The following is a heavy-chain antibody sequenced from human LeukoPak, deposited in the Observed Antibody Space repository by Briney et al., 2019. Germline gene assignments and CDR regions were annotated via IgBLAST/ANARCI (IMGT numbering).Heavy chain of an antibody. J-gene: IGHJ5*02. V-gene: IGHV1-69*01. CDR3: ARGRTDYDFWSGVNWFDP. Sequence: SVKVSCKASGGTFSSYAISWVRQAPGQGLEWMGGIIPIFGTANYAQKFQGRVTITADESTSTAYMELSSLRSEDTAVYYCARGRTDYDFWSGVNWFDPWGQGTLVTVSS. CDR1: GGTFSSYA. CDR2: IIPIFGTA. D-gene: IGHD3-3*01.